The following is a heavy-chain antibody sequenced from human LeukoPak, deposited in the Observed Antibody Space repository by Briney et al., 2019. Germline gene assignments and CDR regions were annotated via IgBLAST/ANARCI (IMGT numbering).Heavy chain of an antibody. CDR2: IYYSVST. CDR3: ARQGGTNYWFDP. CDR1: GGSFSGYY. J-gene: IGHJ5*02. V-gene: IGHV4-34*01. D-gene: IGHD1-26*01. Sequence: SETLSLTCAVYGGSFSGYYWSWIRQPPGKDLEWIGSIYYSVSTYYNPSLKSRVTISVDTSKNHFSLKLSSVTAADTAMYYCARQGGTNYWFDPWGQGTLVTVSS.